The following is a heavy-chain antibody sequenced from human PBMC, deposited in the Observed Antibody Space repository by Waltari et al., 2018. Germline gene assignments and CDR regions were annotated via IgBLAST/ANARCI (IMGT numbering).Heavy chain of an antibody. Sequence: VQLLESGGGLVQPGGSLRLSCAASGFTFSSYAMSWVRQAPGKGLGWMGGIIPIFGTANYAQKFKGRVTITGDESTSTAYRELSSLRSEDTAVYYCAGDYYDSGGYSVHSEAHCDYWGQGTLVTVSS. CDR3: AGDYYDSGGYSVHSEAHCDY. V-gene: IGHV1-69*01. CDR1: GFTFSSYA. D-gene: IGHD3-22*01. J-gene: IGHJ4*02. CDR2: IIPIFGTA.